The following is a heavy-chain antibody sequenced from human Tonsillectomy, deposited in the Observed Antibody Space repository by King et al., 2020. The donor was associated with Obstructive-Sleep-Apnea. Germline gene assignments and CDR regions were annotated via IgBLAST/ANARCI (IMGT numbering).Heavy chain of an antibody. V-gene: IGHV3-21*01. Sequence: VQLVESGGGLVKPGGSLRLSCAASGFTFSSYSMKWVRQAPGEGLEWVSSISSSSSYIYYADSGKGRFTISRDNAKNSLYLQMNSLRAEDTAVYYCARDSSYTATFDYWGQGTLVTVSS. D-gene: IGHD5-18*01. J-gene: IGHJ4*02. CDR1: GFTFSSYS. CDR3: ARDSSYTATFDY. CDR2: ISSSSSYI.